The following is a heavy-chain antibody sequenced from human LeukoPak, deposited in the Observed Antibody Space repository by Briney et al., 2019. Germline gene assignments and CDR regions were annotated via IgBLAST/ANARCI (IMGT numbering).Heavy chain of an antibody. CDR3: ARDPYSSSWYVYYYYGMDV. Sequence: SETLSLTCAVYGGSFSGYYWSWIRQPPGKGLEWLGEINHSGSTNYNPSLKSRVTISVDTSKNQFSLKLSSVTAADTAVYYCARDPYSSSWYVYYYYGMDVWGQGTTVTVSS. CDR1: GGSFSGYY. CDR2: INHSGST. J-gene: IGHJ6*02. D-gene: IGHD6-13*01. V-gene: IGHV4-34*01.